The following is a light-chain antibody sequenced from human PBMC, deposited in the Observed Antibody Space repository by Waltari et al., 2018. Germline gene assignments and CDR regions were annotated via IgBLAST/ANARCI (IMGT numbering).Light chain of an antibody. J-gene: IGKJ2*01. V-gene: IGKV3-20*01. Sequence: VLTQSPGTLSLSPGERATLSCRASQSLTKRYLAWYQQKPGQAPRLLIYGASSRAAGIPDRFSGSGSGTDFTLTISRLEPDDFAVYYCQQYGSSVMHTFGQGTKLEIK. CDR2: GAS. CDR3: QQYGSSVMHT. CDR1: QSLTKRY.